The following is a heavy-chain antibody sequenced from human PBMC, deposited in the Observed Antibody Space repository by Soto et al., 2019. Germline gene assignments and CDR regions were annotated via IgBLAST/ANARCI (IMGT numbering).Heavy chain of an antibody. Sequence: ASVKVSCKTSGYTFTDYYIHWVRQAPGRGLEWMGWLNPNTGGINYAQRFQGWVTMTRDTSISTAYMELSRLKSDDTAVYYCARYSEAEAGNEFDYWGQGTPVTVSS. CDR3: ARYSEAEAGNEFDY. D-gene: IGHD6-19*01. J-gene: IGHJ4*01. V-gene: IGHV1-2*04. CDR2: LNPNTGGI. CDR1: GYTFTDYY.